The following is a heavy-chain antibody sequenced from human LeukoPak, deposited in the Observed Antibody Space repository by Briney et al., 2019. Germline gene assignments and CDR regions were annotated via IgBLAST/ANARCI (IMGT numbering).Heavy chain of an antibody. D-gene: IGHD6-6*01. Sequence: SETLSLTCTVSGGSISTYYWSWIRQTPGKGLEWIGYIHYSGSTNYNPSPNSRVTISVDTSKNQFSLKVNSVTAAVTAVYYCARGTHSSSPIPLDYWGQGTLVTVSS. CDR3: ARGTHSSSPIPLDY. CDR2: IHYSGST. J-gene: IGHJ4*02. V-gene: IGHV4-59*01. CDR1: GGSISTYY.